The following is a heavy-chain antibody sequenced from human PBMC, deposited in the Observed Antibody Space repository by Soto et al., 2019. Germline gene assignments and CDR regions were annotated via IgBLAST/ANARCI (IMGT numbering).Heavy chain of an antibody. V-gene: IGHV4-34*01. CDR2: INHSGST. D-gene: IGHD3-3*01. J-gene: IGHJ5*02. CDR3: ARESVPRITIFGVVPNWFDP. CDR1: GGCFSGYY. Sequence: SETLSLTCAVYGGCFSGYYWSWIRQPPGKGLEWIGEINHSGSTNYNPSLKSRVTISVDTSKNQFSLKLSSVTAADTAVYYCARESVPRITIFGVVPNWFDPWGQGTLVTAPQ.